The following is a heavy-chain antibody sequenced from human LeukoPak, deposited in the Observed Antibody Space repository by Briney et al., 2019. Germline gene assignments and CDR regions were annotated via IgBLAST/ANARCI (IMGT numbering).Heavy chain of an antibody. CDR1: GGSFSGYY. CDR2: INHSGST. J-gene: IGHJ4*02. D-gene: IGHD6-19*01. V-gene: IGHV4-34*01. CDR3: ARGRGYTRYSSVWYGSYFDY. Sequence: SETLSLTCAVYGGSFSGYYWSWIRQPPGKGLEWIGEINHSGSTNYNPSLKSRVTISVDTSKNQFSLKLSSVTAADTAVYYCARGRGYTRYSSVWYGSYFDYWGQGTLITVSS.